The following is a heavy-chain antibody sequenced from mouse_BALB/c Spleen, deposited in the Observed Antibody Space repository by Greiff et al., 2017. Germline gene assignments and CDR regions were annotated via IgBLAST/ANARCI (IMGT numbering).Heavy chain of an antibody. J-gene: IGHJ4*01. V-gene: IGHV1-20*02. CDR2: INPYNGDT. D-gene: IGHD2-4*01. CDR3: ARYDYDGGAMDY. Sequence: VQLQQSGPELVKPGASVKISCKASGYSFTGYFMNWVMQSHGKSLEWIGRINPYNGDTFYNQKFKGKATLTVDKSSSTAHMELRSLASEDSAVYYCARYDYDGGAMDYRGQGTSVTVSS. CDR1: GYSFTGYF.